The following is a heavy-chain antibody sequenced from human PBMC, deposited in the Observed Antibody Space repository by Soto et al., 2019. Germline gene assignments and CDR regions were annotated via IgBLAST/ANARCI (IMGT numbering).Heavy chain of an antibody. Sequence: ALVKVSCKASGYSFTSYGISWLRQAPGQGLEWMGWISGYNGNTNYAQRRQGQVTLTTDTSTSTAYMELMSLRSDDTAVYYRAKGITDIGGYYYYSMDVWGQGTAVRVPS. CDR3: AKGITDIGGYYYYSMDV. CDR1: GYSFTSYG. CDR2: ISGYNGNT. D-gene: IGHD2-15*01. V-gene: IGHV1-18*01. J-gene: IGHJ6*02.